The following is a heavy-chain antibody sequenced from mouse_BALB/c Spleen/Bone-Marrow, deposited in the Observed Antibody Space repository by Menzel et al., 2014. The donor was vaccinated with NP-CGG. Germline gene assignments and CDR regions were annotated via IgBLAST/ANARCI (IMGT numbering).Heavy chain of an antibody. J-gene: IGHJ2*01. Sequence: EVQLQQSGPELVKSGTSVKISCKASGYTFTDYNMHCVKQSHGKSLEWIGYLYPFNGGTDYNQKFKSKATMTVDKSSSTEYMELRNLTSEDSAVYYCARSSYFDYWGQGTTLPVSS. CDR2: LYPFNGGT. V-gene: IGHV1S29*02. CDR3: ARSSYFDY. CDR1: GYTFTDYN. D-gene: IGHD1-1*01.